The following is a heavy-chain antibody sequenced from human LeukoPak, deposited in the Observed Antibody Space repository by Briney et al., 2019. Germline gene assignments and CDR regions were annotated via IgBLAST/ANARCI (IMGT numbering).Heavy chain of an antibody. D-gene: IGHD6-13*01. CDR1: GFTFSDYY. CDR3: AGNPGIAAAGNNY. J-gene: IGHJ4*02. CDR2: ISSSGSTI. Sequence: GGSLRLSCAASGFTFSDYYMSWIRQAPGKGLEWVSYISSSGSTIYYADSVKGRFTISKDNAKNSLYLQMNSLRAEDTAVYYCAGNPGIAAAGNNYWGQGTLVTVSS. V-gene: IGHV3-11*01.